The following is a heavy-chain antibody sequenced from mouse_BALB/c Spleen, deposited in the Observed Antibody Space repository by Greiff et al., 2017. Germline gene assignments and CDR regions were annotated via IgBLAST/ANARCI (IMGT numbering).Heavy chain of an antibody. V-gene: IGHV1-69*02. CDR1: GYTFTSYW. J-gene: IGHJ2*01. Sequence: VKLQQPGAELVKPGAPVKLSCKASGYTFTSYWMNWVKQRPGRGLEWIGRIDPSDSETHYNQKFKDKATLTVDKSSSTAYIQLSSLTSEDSAVYYCARWGYYGLFDYWGQGTTRTVSS. CDR3: ARWGYYGLFDY. CDR2: IDPSDSET. D-gene: IGHD1-2*01.